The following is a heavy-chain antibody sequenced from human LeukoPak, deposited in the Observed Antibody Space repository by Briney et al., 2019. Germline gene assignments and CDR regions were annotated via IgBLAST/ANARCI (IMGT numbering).Heavy chain of an antibody. J-gene: IGHJ5*02. V-gene: IGHV5-10-1*01. CDR3: ARRYDILTGPNWFDP. CDR1: GYSFTSYW. CDR2: IDPSDSYT. D-gene: IGHD3-9*01. Sequence: GESLKISCKGSGYSFTSYWISWVRQMPGKGLEWMGRIDPSDSYTNYSPSFQGHVTISADKSISTAYLQRSSLKASDTAMYYCARRYDILTGPNWFDPWGQGTLVTVSS.